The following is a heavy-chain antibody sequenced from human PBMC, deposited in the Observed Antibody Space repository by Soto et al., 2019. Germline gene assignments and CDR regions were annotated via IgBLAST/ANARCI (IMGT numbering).Heavy chain of an antibody. CDR2: ISAYNGNT. J-gene: IGHJ1*01. V-gene: IGHV1-18*01. D-gene: IGHD1-26*01. CDR3: ARVPQWELTFQH. CDR1: GYTFTSYG. Sequence: ASGKVSCKTSGYTFTSYGISWVRQAPGQGLEWMGWISAYNGNTNYAQKLQGRVTMATDTSTSTAYMELRSLRSDDTAVYYCARVPQWELTFQHWGQGTLVTVSS.